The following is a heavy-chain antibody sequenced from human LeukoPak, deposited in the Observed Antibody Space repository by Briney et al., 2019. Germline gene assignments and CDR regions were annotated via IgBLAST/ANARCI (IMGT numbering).Heavy chain of an antibody. J-gene: IGHJ4*02. V-gene: IGHV3-74*01. CDR1: GFTFKLYW. Sequence: GGSLRLSCAASGFTFKLYWMHWVRQVPGKRPVWVSRINDDGSDTVYADSVRGRFTISRDNAKNSLYLQMNSLRAEDTAVYYCARDQTMVYAKQVAGYWGQGTLVTVSS. CDR3: ARDQTMVYAKQVAGY. D-gene: IGHD2-8*01. CDR2: INDDGSDT.